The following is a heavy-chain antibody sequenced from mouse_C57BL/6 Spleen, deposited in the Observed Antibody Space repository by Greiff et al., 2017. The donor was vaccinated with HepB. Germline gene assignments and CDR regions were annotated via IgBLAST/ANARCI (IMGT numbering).Heavy chain of an antibody. J-gene: IGHJ1*03. CDR2: IYPGDGDT. V-gene: IGHV1-82*01. Sequence: VQLQQSGPELVKPGASVKISCKASGYAFSSSWMNWVKQRPGKGLEWIGRIYPGDGDTNYNGKFKGKATLTADKSSSTAYMQLSSLTSEDSAVYCCARLTYYGSSYDWYFDVWGTGTTVTVSS. D-gene: IGHD1-1*01. CDR1: GYAFSSSW. CDR3: ARLTYYGSSYDWYFDV.